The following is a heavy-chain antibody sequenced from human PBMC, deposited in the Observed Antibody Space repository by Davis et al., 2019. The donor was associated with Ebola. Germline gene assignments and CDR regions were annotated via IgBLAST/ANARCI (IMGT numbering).Heavy chain of an antibody. V-gene: IGHV3-7*03. J-gene: IGHJ4*02. Sequence: GGSLRLSCVASGFTFSSYWMSWVRRAPGKGLEWVANIKLDGGEKYYVDSVKGRFTISRDNAKNSLYLQMNSLRVDDTAVYYCAKGSGSGSYPGRTVDHWGQGTLVTVSS. CDR3: AKGSGSGSYPGRTVDH. CDR2: IKLDGGEK. CDR1: GFTFSSYW. D-gene: IGHD3-10*01.